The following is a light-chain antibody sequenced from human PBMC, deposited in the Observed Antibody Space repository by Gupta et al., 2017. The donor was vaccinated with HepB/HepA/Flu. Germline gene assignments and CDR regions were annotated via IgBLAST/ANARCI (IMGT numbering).Light chain of an antibody. J-gene: IGKJ3*01. V-gene: IGKV1-39*01. CDR1: QPIANF. CDR3: QQSYSTPFT. Sequence: CAGERVTMTCRSSQPIANFLNWYQQKPGKAPKILIYSASSFQSGVPSRFSGSGSGTDFTLTIRSLKAEDFATYYCQQSYSTPFTFGPGTKVEIK. CDR2: SAS.